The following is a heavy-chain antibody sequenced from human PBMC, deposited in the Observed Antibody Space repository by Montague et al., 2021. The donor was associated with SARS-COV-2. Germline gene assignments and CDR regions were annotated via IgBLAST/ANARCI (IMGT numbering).Heavy chain of an antibody. CDR1: GGSINNYY. CDR3: ARGRLYYDTGWLGS. CDR2: VNASGIG. Sequence: SETLSLTCTVSGGSINNYYWSWIRQPAGKGLEWIGRVNASGIGTYNPSLETRVTMSVSTSKYQFSLNLSSVTAADTAVYYCARGRLYYDTGWLGSWGQGTLVTVSS. J-gene: IGHJ5*01. V-gene: IGHV4-4*07. D-gene: IGHD3-16*01.